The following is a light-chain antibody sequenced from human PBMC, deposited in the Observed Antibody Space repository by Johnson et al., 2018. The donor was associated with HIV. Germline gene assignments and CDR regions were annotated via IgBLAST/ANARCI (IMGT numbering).Light chain of an antibody. V-gene: IGLV1-51*02. CDR1: SSTFGNSY. CDR2: KNN. Sequence: QSVLMQPHSVSAAPGQRVTISCSGTSSTFGNSYISWYQLLPGSPPKLLIFKNNERPSGIPDRFSGSKSGTSATLDITGLQTGDEADYYCATWDTSLSAGGVFGTGTKVTVL. CDR3: ATWDTSLSAGGV. J-gene: IGLJ1*01.